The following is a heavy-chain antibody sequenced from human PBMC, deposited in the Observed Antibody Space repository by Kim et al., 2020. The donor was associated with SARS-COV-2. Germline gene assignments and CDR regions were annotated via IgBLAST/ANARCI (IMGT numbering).Heavy chain of an antibody. Sequence: SETLSLTCTDSGGSISSGGYYWSWIRQHPGKGLEWIGYIYYSGSTYYNPSLKSRVTISVDTSKNQFSLKLSSVTAADTAVYYCARAASTIFGVVNHFDYWGQGTLVTVSS. D-gene: IGHD3-3*01. CDR3: ARAASTIFGVVNHFDY. V-gene: IGHV4-31*03. CDR2: IYYSGST. J-gene: IGHJ4*02. CDR1: GGSISSGGYY.